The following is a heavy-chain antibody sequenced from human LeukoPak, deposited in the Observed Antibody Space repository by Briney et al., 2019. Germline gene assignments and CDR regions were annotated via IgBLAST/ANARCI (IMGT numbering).Heavy chain of an antibody. CDR2: INQDGSGE. D-gene: IGHD6-19*01. Sequence: QTGGSLRLSCAASGVTLSPYWMAWVRQAPGKGLEWVAAINQDGSGEYYMESVKGRFSVSRDNARNSAYLQLDSLRGEDSAVYYCVSGYTSGYWGQGTQVTVSS. V-gene: IGHV3-7*01. CDR3: VSGYTSGY. CDR1: GVTLSPYW. J-gene: IGHJ1*01.